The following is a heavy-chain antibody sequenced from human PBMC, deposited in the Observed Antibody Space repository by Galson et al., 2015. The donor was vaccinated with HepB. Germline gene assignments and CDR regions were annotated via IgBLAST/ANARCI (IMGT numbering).Heavy chain of an antibody. J-gene: IGHJ4*02. CDR3: AREGTTGTIPGPGDQYYFDY. D-gene: IGHD1-1*01. V-gene: IGHV3-48*04. CDR1: GFTFSSYS. CDR2: ISSSSSTI. Sequence: SLRLSCAASGFTFSSYSMNWVRQAPGKGLEWVSYISSSSSTIYYADSVKGRFTISRDNAKNSLYLQMNSLRAEDTAVYYCAREGTTGTIPGPGDQYYFDYWGQGTLVTVSS.